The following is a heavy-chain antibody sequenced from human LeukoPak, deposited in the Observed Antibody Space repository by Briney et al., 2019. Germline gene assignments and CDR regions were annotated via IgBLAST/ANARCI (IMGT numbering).Heavy chain of an antibody. Sequence: GGSLRLSCAASGFTFSSYNMNWVRQAPGKGLEWVSYISSGSSTIYYADSVKGRFTVSRDNAKNSLYLQMNSLRAEDTAVYYCARDPQGESLFDYWGQGTLVTVSS. J-gene: IGHJ4*02. CDR1: GFTFSSYN. D-gene: IGHD3-16*01. CDR2: ISSGSSTI. CDR3: ARDPQGESLFDY. V-gene: IGHV3-48*01.